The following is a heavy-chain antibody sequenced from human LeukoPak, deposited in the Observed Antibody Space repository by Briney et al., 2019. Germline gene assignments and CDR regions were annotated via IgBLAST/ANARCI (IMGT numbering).Heavy chain of an antibody. J-gene: IGHJ4*02. CDR3: ARDPAAYGSGSYYGY. Sequence: SVKVSCKASGGTFSSYAISWVRQAPGQGLEWMGRIIPILGIANYAQKFQGRVTITADKSTSTAYMELSSLRSEDTAVYYCARDPAAYGSGSYYGYWGQGTLVTVSS. CDR2: IIPILGIA. CDR1: GGTFSSYA. V-gene: IGHV1-69*04. D-gene: IGHD3-10*01.